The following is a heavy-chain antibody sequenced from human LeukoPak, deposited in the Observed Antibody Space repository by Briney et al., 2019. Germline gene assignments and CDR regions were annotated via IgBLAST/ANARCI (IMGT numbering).Heavy chain of an antibody. Sequence: PGGSLRLSCAASGFTFSDYYMSWLRQAPGKGLEWVAVISYDGSNKYYADSVKGRFTISRDNAKNSLYLQMNSLRAEDTAVYYCARVRGYCGRIACSGIDQWGQGTHVTVSS. CDR3: ARVRGYCGRIACSGIDQ. CDR2: ISYDGSNK. D-gene: IGHD2-2*01. CDR1: GFTFSDYY. J-gene: IGHJ4*02. V-gene: IGHV3-30*03.